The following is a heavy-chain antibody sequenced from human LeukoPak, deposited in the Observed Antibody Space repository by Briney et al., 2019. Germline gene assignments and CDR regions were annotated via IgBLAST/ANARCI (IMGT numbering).Heavy chain of an antibody. Sequence: SVKVSCKASGFTFTSSAVQWVRQARGQRLEWIGRIVVGSGNTNYAQKFQERVTITRDMSTSTAYMELSSLRSEDTAVYYCAAVSQIAVAGTGDYWGQGTLVTVSS. J-gene: IGHJ4*02. CDR2: IVVGSGNT. CDR1: GFTFTSSA. CDR3: AAVSQIAVAGTGDY. V-gene: IGHV1-58*01. D-gene: IGHD6-19*01.